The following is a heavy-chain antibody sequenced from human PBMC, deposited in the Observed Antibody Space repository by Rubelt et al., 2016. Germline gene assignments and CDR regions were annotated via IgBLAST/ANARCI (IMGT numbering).Heavy chain of an antibody. J-gene: IGHJ4*02. V-gene: IGHV4-39*01. CDR3: ARPVQQLVGGSFDS. Sequence: QLQLQESGPGLVKPSETLSLICTVSGGSISSSSYYWGWIRQPPGKGLEWIGSIYYSWATYYNPSLPSRVNISVDTSKNQFSLKLSSLTAADTAVYYCARPVQQLVGGSFDSRGQGILVTVSS. CDR1: GGSISSSSYY. D-gene: IGHD6-13*01. CDR2: IYYSWAT.